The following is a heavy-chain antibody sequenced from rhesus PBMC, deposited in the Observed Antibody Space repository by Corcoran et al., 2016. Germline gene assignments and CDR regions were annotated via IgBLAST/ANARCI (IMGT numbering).Heavy chain of an antibody. CDR3: AREVYSSWSDAFDY. J-gene: IGHJ4*01. CDR1: GGYISDSYR. Sequence: QVQLQESGPGVVKPSETLSLTCAVSGGYISDSYRWSWIRQPPGKGLEWIGYIYGSSPPPHYNPSLNSRVTISKDTSKNQFSLKLSSVTAADTAVYYCAREVYSSWSDAFDYWGQGVLVTVSS. D-gene: IGHD6-13*01. V-gene: IGHV4S10*01. CDR2: IYGSSPPP.